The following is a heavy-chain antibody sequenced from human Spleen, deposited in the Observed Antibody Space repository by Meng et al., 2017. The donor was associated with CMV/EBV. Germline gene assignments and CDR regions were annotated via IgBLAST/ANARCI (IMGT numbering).Heavy chain of an antibody. D-gene: IGHD3-10*01. Sequence: GESLKISCSASGFTVSNNYMSWVRQAPGKGLEWVSVIYSGGSTYYADSVKGRFTISRDNFKNTMYLRMNSLRAEDTAVYYCARVTGFGESSDWFDPWGQGTLVTVSS. CDR1: GFTVSNNY. CDR3: ARVTGFGESSDWFDP. V-gene: IGHV3-53*01. J-gene: IGHJ5*02. CDR2: IYSGGST.